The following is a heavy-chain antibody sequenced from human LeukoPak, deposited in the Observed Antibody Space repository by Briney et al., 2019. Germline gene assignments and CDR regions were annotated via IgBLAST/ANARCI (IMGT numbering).Heavy chain of an antibody. V-gene: IGHV3-23*01. D-gene: IGHD2-15*01. CDR2: ISGSGGST. J-gene: IGHJ3*02. CDR1: GFTFSSCA. CDR3: ARYSVEDAFDI. Sequence: PGGSLRLSCAASGFTFSSCAMSWVRQAPGKGLEWVSAISGSGGSTYYADSVKGRFTISRDNAKNSLYLQMNSLRAGDTAVYYCARYSVEDAFDIWGQGTMVTVSS.